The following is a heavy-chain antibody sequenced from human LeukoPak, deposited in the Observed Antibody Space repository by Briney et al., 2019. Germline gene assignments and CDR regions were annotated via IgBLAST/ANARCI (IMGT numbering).Heavy chain of an antibody. J-gene: IGHJ4*02. CDR1: GYTFTDYY. CDR2: VDPEDGET. D-gene: IGHD2-15*01. V-gene: IGHV1-69-2*01. CDR3: ATLWSRYCSGGSCYDRYYFDY. Sequence: ASVKLSCKVSGYTFTDYYMHWVRQAPGKGLEWMGLVDPEDGETIYAEKFQGRVTITADTSTDTAYMELSSLRSEDTAVYYCATLWSRYCSGGSCYDRYYFDYWGQGTLVPVSS.